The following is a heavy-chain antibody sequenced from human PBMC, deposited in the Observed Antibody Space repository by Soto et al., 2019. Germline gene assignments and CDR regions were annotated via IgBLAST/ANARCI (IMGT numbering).Heavy chain of an antibody. D-gene: IGHD3-10*02. CDR2: SSNSGTFT. V-gene: IGHV3-11*03. Sequence: GGSLRLSCAASGFSISDHYMSWIRQAPGKGLEWVSYSSNSGTFTKYADSVKGRFSISRDNAKNSLYLEINSLRGEDTAIYYCARSGDNYNVLDYWGQGTPVTVSS. CDR3: ARSGDNYNVLDY. J-gene: IGHJ4*02. CDR1: GFSISDHY.